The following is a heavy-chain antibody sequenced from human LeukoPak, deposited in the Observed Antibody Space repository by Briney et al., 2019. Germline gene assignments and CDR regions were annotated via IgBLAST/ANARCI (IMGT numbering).Heavy chain of an antibody. Sequence: PSETLSLTSTVAGGSISSYCCSWIRQPPGKGLEWVGHTYYTGSTNYNPSLKSRVTISRDTSKNQFSLKLSSVTAADTAVYYCTRSLGVVIHGGMDVWGQGTTVTVSS. D-gene: IGHD3-3*01. CDR1: GGSISSYC. CDR3: TRSLGVVIHGGMDV. J-gene: IGHJ6*02. CDR2: TYYTGST. V-gene: IGHV4-59*01.